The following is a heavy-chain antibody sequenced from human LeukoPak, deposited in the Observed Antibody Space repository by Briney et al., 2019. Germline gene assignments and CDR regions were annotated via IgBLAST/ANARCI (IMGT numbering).Heavy chain of an antibody. D-gene: IGHD4-17*01. CDR2: IKGRTDRETT. CDR3: TYMTTVFTVDV. V-gene: IGHV3-15*01. Sequence: GGSLRLSCAVSGLLFSDAWMSWVRQGPGKGLEWVGRIKGRTDRETTDFAAPVKGRFTISRDVSQNMIHLQMNSLRTEETAVYYCTYMTTVFTVDVWGKGTLVTVSS. J-gene: IGHJ6*04. CDR1: GLLFSDAW.